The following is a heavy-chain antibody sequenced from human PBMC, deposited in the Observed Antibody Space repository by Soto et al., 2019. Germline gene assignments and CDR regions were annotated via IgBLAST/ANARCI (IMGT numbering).Heavy chain of an antibody. Sequence: SETLSLTCTVSGGSISSYYWSCIRQPAGKALEWIGRIYSSGHTYYNPSLKSRVTMSVDRPKNQFSLEVTSVTAADTAMYYCARVVHGALGAYYCFEAWGQGTLVT. V-gene: IGHV4-4*07. D-gene: IGHD2-8*01. CDR3: ARVVHGALGAYYCFEA. CDR2: IYSSGHT. CDR1: GGSISSYY. J-gene: IGHJ5*02.